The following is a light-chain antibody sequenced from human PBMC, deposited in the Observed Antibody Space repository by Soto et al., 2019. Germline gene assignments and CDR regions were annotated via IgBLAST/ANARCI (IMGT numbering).Light chain of an antibody. CDR3: QQYNNWLIT. V-gene: IGKV3-15*01. J-gene: IGKJ1*01. CDR1: QSVSSN. CDR2: GAS. Sequence: EIVMTQSPATLAVSPVERATLSCRASQSVSSNLAWYQQKPGQAPRLLIYGASTRATGIPARFSGSGSGTEFTLTISSLQSEDFAVYYCQQYNNWLITFGQGTKVDI.